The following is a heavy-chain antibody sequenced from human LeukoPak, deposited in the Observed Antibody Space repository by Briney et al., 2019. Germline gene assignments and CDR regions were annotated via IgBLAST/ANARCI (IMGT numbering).Heavy chain of an antibody. CDR2: MNPNRVNT. J-gene: IGHJ5*02. Sequence: ASVKVSCKASVYTFTSYDINLVGQATGQGLEWMGWMNPNRVNTGYAQKFQGRVTMTRNTSISTAYMELSSLRSEDTAVYYCARAMNRRSLITMIVVVRGDNWFDPWGQGTLVTVSS. CDR1: VYTFTSYD. CDR3: ARAMNRRSLITMIVVVRGDNWFDP. D-gene: IGHD3-22*01. V-gene: IGHV1-8*01.